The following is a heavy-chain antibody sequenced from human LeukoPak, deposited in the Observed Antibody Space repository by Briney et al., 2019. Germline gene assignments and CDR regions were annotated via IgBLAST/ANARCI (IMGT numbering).Heavy chain of an antibody. CDR1: GFTFSSYG. D-gene: IGHD1-26*01. CDR3: ATDRYSASYWYY. V-gene: IGHV3-33*01. CDR2: IWYDGSNK. J-gene: IGHJ4*02. Sequence: TGGSLRLSCAASGFTFSSYGMHWVRQAPGKGLEWVAVIWYDGSNKYYADSVKGRFTISRDNSKNTLYLQINSLRAEDTAVYYCATDRYSASYWYYWGQGTLVTVSS.